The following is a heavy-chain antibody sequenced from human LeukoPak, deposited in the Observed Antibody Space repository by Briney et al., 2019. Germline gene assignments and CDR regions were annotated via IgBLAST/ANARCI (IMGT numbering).Heavy chain of an antibody. D-gene: IGHD3-10*01. V-gene: IGHV3-7*01. CDR1: GFTFSSYW. J-gene: IGHJ4*02. Sequence: GGSLRLSCAASGFTFSSYWMSWVRQAPGKGLEWVANIKEDGSEKYYVDSVKGRFTISRDNAKNSLYLQMHSLRAEYTAVYYCAIPVYYGSGYYFDYWGQGTLVTVSS. CDR3: AIPVYYGSGYYFDY. CDR2: IKEDGSEK.